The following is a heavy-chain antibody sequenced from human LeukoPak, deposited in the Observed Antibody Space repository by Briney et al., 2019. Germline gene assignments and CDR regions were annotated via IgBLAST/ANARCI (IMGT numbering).Heavy chain of an antibody. D-gene: IGHD4-17*01. Sequence: SETLSLTCAVYGGSFSGYYWSWIRQPPGKGLEWIGEINHSGSTNCNPSLKSRVTISVDTSKNQFSLKLSSVTAADTAVYYCARGATVNAFDIWGQGTMVTVSS. CDR2: INHSGST. CDR1: GGSFSGYY. CDR3: ARGATVNAFDI. J-gene: IGHJ3*02. V-gene: IGHV4-34*01.